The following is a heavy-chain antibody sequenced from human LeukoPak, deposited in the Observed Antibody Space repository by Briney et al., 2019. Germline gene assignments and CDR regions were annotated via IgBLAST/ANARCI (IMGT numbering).Heavy chain of an antibody. CDR3: ARVRPGGSGSYS. D-gene: IGHD3-10*01. CDR2: FDPSASYD. J-gene: IGHJ1*01. V-gene: IGHV5-10-1*01. CDR1: GYKFADYW. Sequence: GESLKISCTGSGYKFADYWISWARQMPGRGLEWMGTFDPSASYDNYSPSFEGHVTFSADKSISAAYLQWTSLKASDTAIYYCARVRPGGSGSYSWGQGTLVTVSS.